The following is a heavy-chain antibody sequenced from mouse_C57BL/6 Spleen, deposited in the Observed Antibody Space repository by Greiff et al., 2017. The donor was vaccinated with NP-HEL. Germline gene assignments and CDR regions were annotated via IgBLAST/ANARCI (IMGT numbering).Heavy chain of an antibody. J-gene: IGHJ4*01. D-gene: IGHD4-1*01. Sequence: VKLQQPGAELVRPGTSVKLSCKASGYSFTSYWMHWVKQRPGQGLEWIGVIDPSDSYTNYNQKFKGKATLTVDTSSSTAYMQLSSLTSEDSAVYYCARGGGTRAMDYWGQGTSVTVSS. CDR1: GYSFTSYW. CDR3: ARGGGTRAMDY. CDR2: IDPSDSYT. V-gene: IGHV1-59*01.